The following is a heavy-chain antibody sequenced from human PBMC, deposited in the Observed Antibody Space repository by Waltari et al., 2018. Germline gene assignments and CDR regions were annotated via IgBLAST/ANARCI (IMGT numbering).Heavy chain of an antibody. CDR1: GGTFSSYA. V-gene: IGHV1-69*05. Sequence: QVQLVQSGAEVKKPGSSVKVSCKASGGTFSSYAISWVRQAPGQGLEWMGGIIPIFGTANYAQKFQGRVTITTDESTSTAYMELSSLRSEDTAVYYCASLGYQGVIGKDRFDYWGQGTLVTVSS. CDR2: IIPIFGTA. D-gene: IGHD3-16*02. CDR3: ASLGYQGVIGKDRFDY. J-gene: IGHJ4*02.